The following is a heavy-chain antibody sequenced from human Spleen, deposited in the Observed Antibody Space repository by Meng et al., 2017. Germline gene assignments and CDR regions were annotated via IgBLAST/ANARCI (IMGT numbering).Heavy chain of an antibody. V-gene: IGHV2-70*04. D-gene: IGHD6-13*01. CDR2: IDWDDDK. CDR1: VLSLSTSAMR. J-gene: IGHJ6*02. Sequence: SGPTLVKPTQTLTLTCTFSVLSLSTSAMRVNWIRQPPGKALEWLARIDWDDDKFYSTSLKTRLTIFKDTSKNQVVLTMTNMEPVDTGTYYCARGRGSSSLSPSGMDVWGQGTTVTVSS. CDR3: ARGRGSSSLSPSGMDV.